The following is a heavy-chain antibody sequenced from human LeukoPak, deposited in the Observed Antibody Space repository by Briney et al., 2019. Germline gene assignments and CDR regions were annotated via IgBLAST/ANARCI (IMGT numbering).Heavy chain of an antibody. CDR1: GGSISSSSYY. CDR2: IYYSGST. CDR3: ARQSMARGGFNWFDP. D-gene: IGHD3-10*01. Sequence: SETLSLTCTVSGGSISSSSYYWGWIRQPPGKGLEWIGSIYYSGSTYYSPSLKSRVTMSVDTSKNQFSLKLSSVTAADTAVYYCARQSMARGGFNWFDPWGQGTLVTVSS. V-gene: IGHV4-39*01. J-gene: IGHJ5*02.